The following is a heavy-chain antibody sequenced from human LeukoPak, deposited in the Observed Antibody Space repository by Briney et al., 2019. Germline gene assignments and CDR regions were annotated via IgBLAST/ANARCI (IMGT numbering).Heavy chain of an antibody. V-gene: IGHV4-39*07. D-gene: IGHD3-10*01. J-gene: IGHJ3*02. CDR1: GASISGSGYY. CDR2: IYSSGST. Sequence: SETLSLTCTVSGASISGSGYYWGWIRQPPGKGLEWIGSIYSSGSTNYNPSLKSRVTISVDTSKNQFSLKLSSVTAADTAVYYCARLTRVVRITMVRGVILAFDIWGQGTMVTVSS. CDR3: ARLTRVVRITMVRGVILAFDI.